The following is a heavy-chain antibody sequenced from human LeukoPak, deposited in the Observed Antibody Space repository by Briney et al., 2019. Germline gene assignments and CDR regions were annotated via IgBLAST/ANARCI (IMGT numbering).Heavy chain of an antibody. Sequence: SETLSLTYAVYGGSFSGYYWSWVRQPPGKGREWIGEINHSGSTNYNPSLKSRVTISVDTSKNQFSLKLSSVTAADTAVYYCARDRWRSYDFWSGPIDYWGQGTLVTVSS. J-gene: IGHJ4*02. D-gene: IGHD3-3*01. CDR3: ARDRWRSYDFWSGPIDY. V-gene: IGHV4-34*01. CDR1: GGSFSGYY. CDR2: INHSGST.